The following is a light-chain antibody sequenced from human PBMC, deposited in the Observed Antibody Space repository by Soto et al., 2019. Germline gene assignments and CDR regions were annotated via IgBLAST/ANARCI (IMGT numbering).Light chain of an antibody. CDR2: GTS. CDR1: QGIGDT. Sequence: MQCAPARDVSPEEGSSLPCRASQGIGDTLAWYQHKPGQTPRLLIYGTSTRATGVPTRFSGSRSGAEFTLTINSLQSEEFAVYYCQPYNKWTLTFGGGTKVDFK. J-gene: IGKJ4*01. V-gene: IGKV3-15*01. CDR3: QPYNKWTLT.